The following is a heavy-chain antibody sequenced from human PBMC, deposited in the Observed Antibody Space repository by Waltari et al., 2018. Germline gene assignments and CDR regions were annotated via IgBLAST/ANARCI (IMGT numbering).Heavy chain of an antibody. D-gene: IGHD5-12*01. V-gene: IGHV1-2*02. CDR3: ASELMATNTPYDY. CDR1: GYTFTGYY. Sequence: QVQLVQSGAEVKKPGASVKVSCKASGYTFTGYYMHWVRQAPGQGLEWLGWINRNSGGTNYAQKFQGRGTMTRDTSISTAYMELSRLRSDDTAVYYCASELMATNTPYDYWGQGTLVTVSS. J-gene: IGHJ4*02. CDR2: INRNSGGT.